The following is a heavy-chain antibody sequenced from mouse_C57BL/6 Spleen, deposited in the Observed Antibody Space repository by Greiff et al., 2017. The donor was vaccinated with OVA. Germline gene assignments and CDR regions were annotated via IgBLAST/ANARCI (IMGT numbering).Heavy chain of an antibody. Sequence: EVQLQQSGPVLVKPGASVKMSCKASGYTFTDYYMNWVKQSHGKSLEWIGVINPYNGGTSYNQKFKGKATLTVDKSSSTAYMELNSLTSEDSAVYYCAREADHFDYWGQGTTLTVSS. J-gene: IGHJ2*01. CDR1: GYTFTDYY. CDR2: INPYNGGT. CDR3: AREADHFDY. V-gene: IGHV1-19*01.